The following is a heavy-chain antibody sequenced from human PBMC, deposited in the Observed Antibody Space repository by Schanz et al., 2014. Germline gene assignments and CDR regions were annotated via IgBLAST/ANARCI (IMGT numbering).Heavy chain of an antibody. V-gene: IGHV4-39*01. CDR1: GDSISTSYY. Sequence: QVQLQESGPGLVKPSETLSLTCTVSGDSISTSYYLGWIRQPPGKGLEWIGSVYYSGGSYYNPSLKTRVTLPLDPSRTQFPRGLSSVTAADTAVYYCARPNSASYRIYYFGNWGQGTLVTVSS. CDR3: ARPNSASYRIYYFGN. D-gene: IGHD1-26*01. J-gene: IGHJ4*02. CDR2: VYYSGGS.